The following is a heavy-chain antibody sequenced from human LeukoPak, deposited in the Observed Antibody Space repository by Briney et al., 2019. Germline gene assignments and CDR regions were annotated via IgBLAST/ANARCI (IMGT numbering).Heavy chain of an antibody. J-gene: IGHJ4*02. D-gene: IGHD2-2*01. CDR3: ARAVVPAAIGLGYFDY. CDR2: IRSSSSTI. Sequence: GGSLRLSCAASGFTFSSYSMNWVRQAPGKGLEWVSYIRSSSSTIYYADSVKGRFTISRDNAKNSLYLQMNSLRAEDTAVYYCARAVVPAAIGLGYFDYWGQGTLVTVSS. CDR1: GFTFSSYS. V-gene: IGHV3-48*04.